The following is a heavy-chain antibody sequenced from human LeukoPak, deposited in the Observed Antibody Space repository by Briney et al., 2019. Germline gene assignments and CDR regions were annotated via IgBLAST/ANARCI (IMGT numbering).Heavy chain of an antibody. CDR2: IKQDGSEK. Sequence: PGGSLRLSCAASGFTFSSYWMSWVRQAPGKGLEWVANIKQDGSEKYYVDSVKGRFTISRDNAKNSLYLQMNSLRAEDTAVYYCARVRVYDSSGYYTRSYYYMDVWGKGTTVTVSS. CDR1: GFTFSSYW. D-gene: IGHD3-22*01. CDR3: ARVRVYDSSGYYTRSYYYMDV. V-gene: IGHV3-7*01. J-gene: IGHJ6*03.